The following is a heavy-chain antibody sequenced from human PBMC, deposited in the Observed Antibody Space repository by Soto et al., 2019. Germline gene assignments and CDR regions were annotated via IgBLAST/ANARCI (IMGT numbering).Heavy chain of an antibody. J-gene: IGHJ2*01. CDR2: ISGGGGNT. CDR3: AKVAAAGGYWYFDL. V-gene: IGHV3-23*01. CDR1: GFTFSSYA. D-gene: IGHD6-13*01. Sequence: EVQLLESGGGLVQPGGSLRLSCAASGFTFSSYAMTWVRQAPGKGLEWVSGISGGGGNTYDADSVKGRFTISRDNSKNTLNLQMNSLRAEDTAVYYCAKVAAAGGYWYFDLWGRGTLVTVSS.